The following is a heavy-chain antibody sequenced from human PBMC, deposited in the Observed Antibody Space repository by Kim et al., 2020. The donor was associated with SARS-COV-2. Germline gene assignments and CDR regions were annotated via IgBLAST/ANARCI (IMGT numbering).Heavy chain of an antibody. CDR1: GGSISSGGYY. D-gene: IGHD3-10*01. V-gene: IGHV4-31*03. Sequence: SETLSLTCTVSGGSISSGGYYWSWIRQHPGKGLEWIGYIYYSGSTYYNPSLKSRVTISVDTSKNQFSLKLSSVTAADTAVYYCARGRGSGSPKYWYFDLCVRGTLVTVSS. CDR2: IYYSGST. J-gene: IGHJ2*01. CDR3: ARGRGSGSPKYWYFDL.